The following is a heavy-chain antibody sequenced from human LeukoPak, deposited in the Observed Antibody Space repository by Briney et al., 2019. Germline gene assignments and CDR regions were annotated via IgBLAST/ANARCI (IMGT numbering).Heavy chain of an antibody. CDR1: GGSISSYY. J-gene: IGHJ3*02. Sequence: SETLSLTCTVSGGSISSYYWSWIRQPPGKGLEWIGYIYYSGSTNYNPSLESRVTISVDTSKNQFSLKLSSVTAADMAVYYCARGRRGAFDIWGQGTMVTVSS. V-gene: IGHV4-59*01. CDR2: IYYSGST. CDR3: ARGRRGAFDI.